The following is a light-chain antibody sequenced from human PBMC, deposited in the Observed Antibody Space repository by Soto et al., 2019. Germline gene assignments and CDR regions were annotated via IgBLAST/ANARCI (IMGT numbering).Light chain of an antibody. Sequence: QSVLTQPASVSGSPGQSITISCTGTSSDVGGYNYVSWYQQHPGRAPKLLIYDVSNRPSGVSNRFPGSKSGNTASLTISGLQAQDEAPYYCTSYRSSSTRYVLRSGTKVTVL. CDR2: DVS. V-gene: IGLV2-14*03. CDR3: TSYRSSSTRYV. J-gene: IGLJ1*01. CDR1: SSDVGGYNY.